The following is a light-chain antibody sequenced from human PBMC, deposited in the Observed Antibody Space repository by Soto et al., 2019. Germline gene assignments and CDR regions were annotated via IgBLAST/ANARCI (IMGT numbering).Light chain of an antibody. CDR2: GAS. CDR1: QSATSSY. Sequence: EFVLAQSPGTLSLSPGERATLSCRASQSATSSYLAWYQQKPGQAPRLLIYGASSRATGIPDRFSGGGSGTDFTLTISRLEPEDFAVYYCQHYGSSPRTFGQGTKVDIK. V-gene: IGKV3-20*01. J-gene: IGKJ1*01. CDR3: QHYGSSPRT.